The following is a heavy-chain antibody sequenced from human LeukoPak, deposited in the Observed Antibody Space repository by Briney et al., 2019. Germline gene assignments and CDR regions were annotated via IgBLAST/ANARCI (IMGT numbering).Heavy chain of an antibody. Sequence: ASVKVSCKVSGYTLTELSMHWVRQAPGKGLEWMGGFDPEDGEIIYAQKFQGRVTMTEDTSTDTAYMELSSLRSEHTAVYYCATGRYCSSTSCYSRPYYYYYMDVWGKGTTVTVSS. V-gene: IGHV1-24*01. CDR3: ATGRYCSSTSCYSRPYYYYYMDV. CDR1: GYTLTELS. CDR2: FDPEDGEI. D-gene: IGHD2-2*02. J-gene: IGHJ6*03.